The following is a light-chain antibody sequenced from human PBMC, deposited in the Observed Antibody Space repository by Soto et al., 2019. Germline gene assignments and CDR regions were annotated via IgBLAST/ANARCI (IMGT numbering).Light chain of an antibody. CDR1: QNVNSN. V-gene: IGKV3-15*01. J-gene: IGKJ1*01. Sequence: EIAMTQSPAGLSVSPGERATLSCRASQNVNSNLAWYQQKPGQAPRILIYGASTRATGIPARFSGSGSGTEFTLTISSLQSEDFAVYYCHHYNNWPRTFGQGTKVDIK. CDR3: HHYNNWPRT. CDR2: GAS.